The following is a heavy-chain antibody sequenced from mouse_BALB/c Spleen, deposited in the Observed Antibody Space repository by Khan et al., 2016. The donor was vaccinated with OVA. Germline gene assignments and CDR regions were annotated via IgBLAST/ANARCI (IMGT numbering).Heavy chain of an antibody. V-gene: IGHV2-6-1*01. CDR2: IWSDGST. J-gene: IGHJ4*01. Sequence: VQLEESGPGLVAPSQSLFITCTIPGFSLTNYGVHWVRQPSGKGLEWPVVIWSDGSTTYNSALKSRLTISKDNSKSQVFLKMNSLQTEDTAMCFRARQPYYHYNIMDYWGQGTSVTVSS. CDR3: ARQPYYHYNIMDY. D-gene: IGHD2-10*01. CDR1: GFSLTNYG.